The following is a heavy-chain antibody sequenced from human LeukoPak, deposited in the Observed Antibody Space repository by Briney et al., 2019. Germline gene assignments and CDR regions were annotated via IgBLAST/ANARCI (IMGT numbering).Heavy chain of an antibody. V-gene: IGHV1-8*02. Sequence: ASVKVSCKASGYTFTSYDINWVRQATGQGLEWMGWMNPNSGNTGYAQKFQGRVTMTEDTSTDTAYMELSSLRSEDTAVYYCATAGYCSGGSCQRDAFDIWGQGTMVTVSS. J-gene: IGHJ3*02. CDR1: GYTFTSYD. CDR3: ATAGYCSGGSCQRDAFDI. CDR2: MNPNSGNT. D-gene: IGHD2-15*01.